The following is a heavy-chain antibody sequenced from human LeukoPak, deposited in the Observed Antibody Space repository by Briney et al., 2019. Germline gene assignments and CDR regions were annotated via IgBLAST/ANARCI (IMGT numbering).Heavy chain of an antibody. CDR1: GGTVSNSA. CDR2: IRVSDGDT. D-gene: IGHD5-18*01. Sequence: ASVKVSCRPSGGTVSNSAINWVRQAPGQGPEWLGWIRVSDGDTKYAQKFQGRVTLTRDTSANTAYMDLWSLRSDDTAVYFCARSGFSFGYHYFDLWGQGTLVTVSS. CDR3: ARSGFSFGYHYFDL. J-gene: IGHJ4*02. V-gene: IGHV1-18*01.